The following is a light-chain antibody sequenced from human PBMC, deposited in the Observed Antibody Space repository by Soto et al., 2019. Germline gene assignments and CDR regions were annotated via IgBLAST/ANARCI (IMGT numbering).Light chain of an antibody. CDR3: RSYDSTLSMV. V-gene: IGLV1-40*01. Sequence: QSVLTQPPSVSGAPGQRVTISCTANSSNIGANYDVHWYQHLPRTAPKLLIYANTNRPSGVPDRFSGSKSGTSASLAITGLQAEDEADYYCRSYDSTLSMVFGGGTKLTVL. CDR2: ANT. CDR1: SSNIGANYD. J-gene: IGLJ2*01.